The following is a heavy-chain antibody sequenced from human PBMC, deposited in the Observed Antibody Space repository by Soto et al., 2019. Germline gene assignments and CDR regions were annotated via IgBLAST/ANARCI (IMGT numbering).Heavy chain of an antibody. CDR1: GFTFSSYA. V-gene: IGHV3-23*01. J-gene: IGHJ4*02. Sequence: GGSLRLSCAASGFTFSSYAMSWVRQAPGKGLEWVPAISGSGGSTYYADSVKGRFTTSRDNSKNTLYLQMNSLRAEDTAVYYCAKERQLWLYFDYWGQGTLVTVSS. CDR2: ISGSGGST. D-gene: IGHD5-18*01. CDR3: AKERQLWLYFDY.